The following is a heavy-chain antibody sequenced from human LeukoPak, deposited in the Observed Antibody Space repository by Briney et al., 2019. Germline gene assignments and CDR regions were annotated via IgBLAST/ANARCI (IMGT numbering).Heavy chain of an antibody. D-gene: IGHD2-2*01. CDR2: IYSGGSGST. CDR3: AHSKATSWAHDY. CDR1: GFTVSSSY. Sequence: GGSLRLSCVASGFTVSSSYMSWVRPAPGKGLEWVSVIYSGGSGSTYYADSVKGRFTISRDNSKNTLNHQMNSLRAEDTAVYYCAHSKATSWAHDYWGQGTLVTVSS. V-gene: IGHV3-53*01. J-gene: IGHJ4*02.